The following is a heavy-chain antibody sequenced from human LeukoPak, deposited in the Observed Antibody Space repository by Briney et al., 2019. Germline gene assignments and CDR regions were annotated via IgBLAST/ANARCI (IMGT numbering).Heavy chain of an antibody. J-gene: IGHJ5*02. CDR3: ARDWGVYGDYVQGFDP. D-gene: IGHD4-17*01. CDR1: GYTFTSYG. V-gene: IGHV1-18*01. CDR2: ISAYNGNT. Sequence: ASVKVSCKASGYTFTSYGISWVRQAPGQGLEWMGWISAYNGNTNYAQKLQGRVTMTTDTSTSTAYMELRSLRSDDTAVYYCARDWGVYGDYVQGFDPWGQGTLVTVSS.